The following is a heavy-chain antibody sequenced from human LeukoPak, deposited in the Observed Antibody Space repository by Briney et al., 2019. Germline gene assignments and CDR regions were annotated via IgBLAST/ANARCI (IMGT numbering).Heavy chain of an antibody. V-gene: IGHV3-30*02. D-gene: IGHD6-13*01. CDR1: GFTFSSYG. J-gene: IGHJ4*02. CDR3: AKEYRVAAAGMKLDY. Sequence: PGGSLRLSCAASGFTFSSYGMHWVRQAPGKGLEWVVFIRYDGSNKYYADSVKGRFTISRDNSKNTLYLQMNSLRAEDTAVYYCAKEYRVAAAGMKLDYWGQGTLVTVSS. CDR2: IRYDGSNK.